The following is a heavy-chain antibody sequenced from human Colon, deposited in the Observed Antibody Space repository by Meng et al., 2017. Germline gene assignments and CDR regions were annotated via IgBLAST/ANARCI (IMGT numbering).Heavy chain of an antibody. Sequence: GSLRLSCTVSGGSISSSSYYWGWIRQPPGKGLEWIGSIYYSGNTYYNPSLKSRVTISVDTSKNQFSLTLSSLTASDTAVYFCARGPTVKYFDYWGQGTQVTVSS. CDR1: GGSISSSSYY. J-gene: IGHJ4*02. CDR2: IYYSGNT. CDR3: ARGPTVKYFDY. V-gene: IGHV4-39*07. D-gene: IGHD2/OR15-2a*01.